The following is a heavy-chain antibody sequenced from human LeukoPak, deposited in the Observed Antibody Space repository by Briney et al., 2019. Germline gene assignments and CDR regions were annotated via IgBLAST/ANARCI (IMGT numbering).Heavy chain of an antibody. Sequence: PSETLSLTCAVYGGSFSGYYWSWIRQPPGKGLEWIGEINHSGRTNYNQSLQSRVTITVDTSTDQFSLKLSSVTAEDTAVYYCAENYYDSSGYLDYWGQGTLVTVSS. CDR1: GGSFSGYY. D-gene: IGHD3-22*01. V-gene: IGHV4-34*01. J-gene: IGHJ4*02. CDR3: AENYYDSSGYLDY. CDR2: INHSGRT.